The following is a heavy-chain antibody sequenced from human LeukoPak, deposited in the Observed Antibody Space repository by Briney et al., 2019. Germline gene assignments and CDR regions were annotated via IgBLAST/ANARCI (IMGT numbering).Heavy chain of an antibody. CDR3: ARITVIVVANDAFDI. J-gene: IGHJ3*02. CDR2: ISSSGSTI. Sequence: GGSLRLSCAASGFTFSSYEMNWVRQAPGKGLEWVSYISSSGSTIYYADSVKGRFTISKDNAKNSLYLQMNSLRAEDTAVYYCARITVIVVANDAFDIWGQGTMVTVSS. V-gene: IGHV3-48*03. D-gene: IGHD3-22*01. CDR1: GFTFSSYE.